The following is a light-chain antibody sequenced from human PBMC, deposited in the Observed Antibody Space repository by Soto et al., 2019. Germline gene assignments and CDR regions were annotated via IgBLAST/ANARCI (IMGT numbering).Light chain of an antibody. Sequence: EIVLTQSPGTLSLSPGERATLSCRASQSVSSSYLAWYQQKPGQAPRLLIYGASSRATGIPDRSSGSGSGTDLTLTISRLEPEDCSVYYCQQYGRSPGTLGQGTKVEIK. V-gene: IGKV3-20*01. CDR2: GAS. J-gene: IGKJ1*01. CDR3: QQYGRSPGT. CDR1: QSVSSSY.